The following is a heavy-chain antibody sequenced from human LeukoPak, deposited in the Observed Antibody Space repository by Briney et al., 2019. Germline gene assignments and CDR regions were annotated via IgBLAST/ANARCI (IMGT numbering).Heavy chain of an antibody. CDR3: ARDFQQAYGDYGDYFDY. J-gene: IGHJ4*02. V-gene: IGHV1-69*04. CDR2: IIPILGIA. D-gene: IGHD4-17*01. Sequence: GASVKVSCKASGGTFSSYGINWVRQAPGQGLEWMGRIIPILGIANYAQKFQGRVTITADKSTSTAYMELSSLRSEDTAVYYCARDFQQAYGDYGDYFDYWGQGTLVTVSS. CDR1: GGTFSSYG.